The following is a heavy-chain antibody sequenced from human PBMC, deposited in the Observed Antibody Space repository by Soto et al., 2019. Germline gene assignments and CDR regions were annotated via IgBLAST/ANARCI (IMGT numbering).Heavy chain of an antibody. Sequence: GGSLRLSCAASGFTFTSYSMNWVRQAPGKGLEWVSSISSSGSYIYYADSVKGRFTISRDNAKNTLYLQMNSLRAEDTAVYYCAKGESSVSARDFDPWGQGTLVTVSS. CDR1: GFTFTSYS. J-gene: IGHJ5*02. V-gene: IGHV3-21*04. D-gene: IGHD3-22*01. CDR3: AKGESSVSARDFDP. CDR2: ISSSGSYI.